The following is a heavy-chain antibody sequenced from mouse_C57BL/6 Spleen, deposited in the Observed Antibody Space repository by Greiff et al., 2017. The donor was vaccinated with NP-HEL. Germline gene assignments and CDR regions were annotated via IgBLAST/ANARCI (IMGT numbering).Heavy chain of an antibody. D-gene: IGHD2-2*01. J-gene: IGHJ4*01. CDR3: ARGGGYDYAMDY. Sequence: QVQLQQSGAELVRPGASVKLSCKASGYTFTDYYINWVKQRPGQGLEWIARIYPGSGNTYYNEKFKGKATLTAEKSSSTAYMQLSSLTSEDSAVYFCARGGGYDYAMDYWGQGTSVTVSS. V-gene: IGHV1-76*01. CDR2: IYPGSGNT. CDR1: GYTFTDYY.